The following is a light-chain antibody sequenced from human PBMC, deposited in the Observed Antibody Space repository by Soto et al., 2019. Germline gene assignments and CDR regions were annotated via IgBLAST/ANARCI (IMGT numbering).Light chain of an antibody. CDR3: QQRSNWPPHT. CDR2: ATS. J-gene: IGKJ2*01. Sequence: EIVMTQSPATLSVSPGERASLSCRASQSVSSNLAWYQQKPGQTPRLLIYATSTRATGIPARFSGSGSGTEFTLTISSLQSEDFAVYYCQQRSNWPPHTFGQGTKLQIK. CDR1: QSVSSN. V-gene: IGKV3-15*01.